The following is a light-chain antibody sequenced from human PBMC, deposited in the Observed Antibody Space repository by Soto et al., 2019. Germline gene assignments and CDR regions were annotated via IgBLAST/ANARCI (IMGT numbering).Light chain of an antibody. CDR1: SSDVGSYNL. CDR3: CSYAGSSTSVV. CDR2: EVS. V-gene: IGLV2-23*02. J-gene: IGLJ2*01. Sequence: QSVLTQPASVSGSPGQSITISCTGTSSDVGSYNLVSWYQQHPGKAPKLMIYEVSKRPSGVSNRFSGSKSGNTASLTISGLQAEDKADYYCCSYAGSSTSVVFGGGTKLTVL.